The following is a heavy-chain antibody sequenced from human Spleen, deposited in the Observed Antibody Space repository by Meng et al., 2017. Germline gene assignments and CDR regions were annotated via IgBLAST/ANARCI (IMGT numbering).Heavy chain of an antibody. J-gene: IGHJ4*02. D-gene: IGHD3-22*01. CDR1: GFTFSSYE. CDR2: ISSSGSTI. CDR3: ARDFPVGDSSGYYLGPTPSLDY. V-gene: IGHV3-48*03. Sequence: GESLKISCAASGFTFSSYELNWVRQAPGKGLEWVSYISSSGSTIYYADSVKGRFTISRDNAKNSLYLQMNSLGAEDAAVYYCARDFPVGDSSGYYLGPTPSLDYWGQGTLVTVSS.